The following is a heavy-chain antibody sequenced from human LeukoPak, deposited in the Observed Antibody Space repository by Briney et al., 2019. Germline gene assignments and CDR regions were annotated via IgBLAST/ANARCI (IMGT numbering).Heavy chain of an antibody. CDR3: AKVDRDYAGNSLYYYYGMDV. D-gene: IGHD4-23*01. J-gene: IGHJ6*02. CDR1: GFTFSSYS. V-gene: IGHV3-21*04. CDR2: ISSSSSYI. Sequence: GGSLRLSCAVSGFTFSSYSMNWVRQAPGKGLEWVSSISSSSSYIYYADSVKGRFTISRDNAKNSLYLQMNSLRAEDTAVYYCAKVDRDYAGNSLYYYYGMDVWGQGTTVTVSS.